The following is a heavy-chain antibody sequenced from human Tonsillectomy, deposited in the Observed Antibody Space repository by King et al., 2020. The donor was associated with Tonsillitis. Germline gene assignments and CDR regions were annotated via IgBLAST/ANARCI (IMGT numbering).Heavy chain of an antibody. CDR2: IDWDDDK. J-gene: IGHJ2*01. CDR1: GFSLSTSGMC. V-gene: IGHV2-70*01. CDR3: ARTHMYYYDSRDWYFDL. D-gene: IGHD3-22*01. Sequence: VTLKESGPALVKPTQTLTLTCTFSGFSLSTSGMCVSWIRQPPGKALEWLALIDWDDDKYYSTSLKTRLTISKDTSKNQVVLTMTNMDPVDTATYYWARTHMYYYDSRDWYFDLWGRGTLVTVSS.